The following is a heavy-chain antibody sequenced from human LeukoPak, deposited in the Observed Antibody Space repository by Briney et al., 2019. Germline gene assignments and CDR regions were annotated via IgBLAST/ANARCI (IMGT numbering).Heavy chain of an antibody. CDR2: VYHTGST. Sequence: PSETLSLTCTVSGGSISSYYWSWIRQPPGKELEWIGYVYHTGSTNYNPSLKSRVTISVDMSKNQFSLKLNSVTAADTAVYYCARGFQDYDILTAYSNYWYFDLWGRGTLVTVSS. CDR1: GGSISSYY. J-gene: IGHJ2*01. CDR3: ARGFQDYDILTAYSNYWYFDL. V-gene: IGHV4-59*08. D-gene: IGHD3-9*01.